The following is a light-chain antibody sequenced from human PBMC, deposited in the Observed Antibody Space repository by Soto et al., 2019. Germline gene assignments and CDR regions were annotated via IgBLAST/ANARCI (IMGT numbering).Light chain of an antibody. Sequence: QSVLTQPPSVSGAPGQRVTISCTGSSSNIGAGYDVHWYQQLPGTAPKLLIYGNSNRPSGVPDRFSGSKSGTSASLAITGXXXXXXXXXYCQSYDSSLFWVFGGGTKLTV. CDR3: QSYDSSLFWV. CDR2: GNS. V-gene: IGLV1-40*01. CDR1: SSNIGAGYD. J-gene: IGLJ3*02.